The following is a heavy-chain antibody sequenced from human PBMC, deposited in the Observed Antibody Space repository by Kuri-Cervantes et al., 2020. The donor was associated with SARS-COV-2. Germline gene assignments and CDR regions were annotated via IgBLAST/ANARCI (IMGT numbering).Heavy chain of an antibody. CDR2: INPNSGGT. CDR1: GYTFTGYY. Sequence: ASVKVSCKASGYTFTGYYMHWVRQAPGQGLEWMGWINPNSGGTNYAQKFQGRVTMTRDTSISTAYMELSRLRSDDTAVYYCARDRRSIYYDSSGYYIDYYYYGMDVWAKGPRSPSP. CDR3: ARDRRSIYYDSSGYYIDYYYYGMDV. D-gene: IGHD3-22*01. V-gene: IGHV1-2*02. J-gene: IGHJ6*02.